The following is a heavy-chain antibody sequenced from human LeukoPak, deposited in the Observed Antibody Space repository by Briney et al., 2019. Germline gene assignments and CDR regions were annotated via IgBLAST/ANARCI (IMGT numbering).Heavy chain of an antibody. CDR2: INEDGTIK. CDR3: ARDSGYNAFDI. D-gene: IGHD5-18*01. V-gene: IGHV3-7*01. Sequence: GGSLRLSCAASGFTFSTSWMTWVRQAPGQELEWLGNINEDGTIKNYVDSVKGRFTTSRDNAKNSLFLQMLSLRADDTAVYYCARDSGYNAFDIWGLGTMVTASS. J-gene: IGHJ3*02. CDR1: GFTFSTSW.